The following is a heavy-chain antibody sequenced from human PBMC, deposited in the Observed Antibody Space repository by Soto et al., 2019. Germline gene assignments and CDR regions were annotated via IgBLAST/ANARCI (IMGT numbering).Heavy chain of an antibody. J-gene: IGHJ3*02. V-gene: IGHV3-48*03. Sequence: PWGSLRVFCVASVFALRSYERNWVRQAPGKGLEWVSNIRANDESIYYADSVKGRVSVSRDNAKNSLFLEMNSLRVDDTAVYYCARENLSDAIDIWGQGTLVTGSS. CDR3: ARENLSDAIDI. CDR2: IRANDESI. CDR1: VFALRSYE.